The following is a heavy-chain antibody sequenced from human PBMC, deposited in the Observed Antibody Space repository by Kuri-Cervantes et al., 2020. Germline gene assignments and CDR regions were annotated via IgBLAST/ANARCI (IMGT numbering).Heavy chain of an antibody. CDR1: GGTFSSYA. J-gene: IGHJ4*02. CDR3: ARVEIRPYSGYVGGIDY. V-gene: IGHV1-2*04. Sequence: ASVKVSCKASGGTFSSYAISWVRQAPGQGLEWMGWINPNSGGTNYAQKFQGWVTMTRDTSISTAHMELSSLRSEDTAVYYCARVEIRPYSGYVGGIDYWGQGTLVTVSS. CDR2: INPNSGGT. D-gene: IGHD5-12*01.